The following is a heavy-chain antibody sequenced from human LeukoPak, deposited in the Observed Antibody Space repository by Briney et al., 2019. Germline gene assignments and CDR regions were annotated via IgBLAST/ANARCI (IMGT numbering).Heavy chain of an antibody. V-gene: IGHV4-59*01. J-gene: IGHJ3*02. D-gene: IGHD2/OR15-2a*01. CDR2: IYYSGST. CDR3: ARVLGAFDI. CDR1: GGSISSYY. Sequence: SETLSLTCTVSGGSISSYYWSWIRQPPGKGLEWIGYIYYSGSTNYNPSLKSRVTISVDTSKNQFSLKLSSVTAAGTAVYYCARVLGAFDIWGQGTMVTVSS.